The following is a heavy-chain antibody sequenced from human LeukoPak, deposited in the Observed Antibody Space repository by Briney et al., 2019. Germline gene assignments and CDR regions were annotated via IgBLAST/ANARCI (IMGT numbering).Heavy chain of an antibody. CDR3: ASGYSSSWLLDY. CDR1: GGSISSYY. D-gene: IGHD6-13*01. CDR2: IYYSGST. V-gene: IGHV4-59*01. Sequence: PSETLSLTCTVSGGSISSYYRSWIRQPPGKGLEWIGYIYYSGSTNYNPSLKSRVTISVDTSKNQFSLKLSSVTAADTAVYYCASGYSSSWLLDYWGQGTLVTVSS. J-gene: IGHJ4*02.